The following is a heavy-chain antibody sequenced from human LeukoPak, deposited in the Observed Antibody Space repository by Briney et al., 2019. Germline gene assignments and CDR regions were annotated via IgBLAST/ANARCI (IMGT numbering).Heavy chain of an antibody. CDR3: AKDLAVTAPRYFDY. D-gene: IGHD4-17*01. Sequence: GGSLRLSCAASGFTFSSYAMHWVRQAPGKGLEWVAFILYDGTNKYYVDSVKGRFTISRDNSKNTLYLQMNSLRAEDTAVYYCAKDLAVTAPRYFDYWGQGTLVTVPS. J-gene: IGHJ4*02. CDR1: GFTFSSYA. V-gene: IGHV3-30*02. CDR2: ILYDGTNK.